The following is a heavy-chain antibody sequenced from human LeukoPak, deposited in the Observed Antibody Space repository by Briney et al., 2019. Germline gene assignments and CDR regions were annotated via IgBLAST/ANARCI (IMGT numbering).Heavy chain of an antibody. V-gene: IGHV1-46*01. D-gene: IGHD2-2*01. CDR1: GYTFTSYY. CDR3: ARGVCSGTSCYWGHNWFDP. CDR2: INPSGDGDST. J-gene: IGHJ5*02. Sequence: GASVKGSCNASGYTFTSYYIHSVRQAAGQGLEWMGIINPSGDGDSTSYAQKFQGRVIMTRDMSTNTVYMELSSLRSEDAAVYYCARGVCSGTSCYWGHNWFDPWGQGTLVTVSS.